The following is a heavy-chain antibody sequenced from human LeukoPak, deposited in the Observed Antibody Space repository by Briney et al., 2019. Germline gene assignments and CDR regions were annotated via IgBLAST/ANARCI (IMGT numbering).Heavy chain of an antibody. Sequence: PGGSLRLSYAASGFTFSSYAMSWVRQAPGKGLEWVSAISGSGGSTYYADSVKGRFTISRDNAKNTLYLQMNSLRAEDTAVYFCARATAFQFMGTYVSWGQGTLVTVSS. CDR3: ARATAFQFMGTYVS. CDR1: GFTFSSYA. J-gene: IGHJ5*02. D-gene: IGHD1-7*01. CDR2: ISGSGGST. V-gene: IGHV3-23*01.